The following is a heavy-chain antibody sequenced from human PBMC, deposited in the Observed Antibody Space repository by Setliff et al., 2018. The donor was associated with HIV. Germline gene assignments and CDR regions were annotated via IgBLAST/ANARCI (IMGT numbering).Heavy chain of an antibody. CDR1: GFTFSTYS. J-gene: IGHJ4*02. CDR3: TRGGFGGIIAQCF. V-gene: IGHV3-48*04. Sequence: GGSLRLSCAASGFTFSTYSLNWVRQAPGKGLEWVSYISFRSSTIYYADSVKGRFTISRDNAKNSMYLQMNSLRAEDTAVYYCTRGGFGGIIAQCFWGQGTLVTVSS. CDR2: ISFRSSTI. D-gene: IGHD3-16*02.